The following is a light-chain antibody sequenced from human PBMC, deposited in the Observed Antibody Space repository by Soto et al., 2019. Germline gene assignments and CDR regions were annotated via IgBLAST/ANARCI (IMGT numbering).Light chain of an antibody. CDR1: QSIGRN. V-gene: IGKV3-15*01. CDR2: GAS. J-gene: IGKJ1*01. CDR3: QQYNNWPTWT. Sequence: MTQSPSSLSVSVGDRVTITCRASQSIGRNLAWYQQKPGQAPRLLIFGASNRATGIPARFSGSGSGTEFTLTISSLQSEDFAVYYCQQYNNWPTWTFGQGTKVDIK.